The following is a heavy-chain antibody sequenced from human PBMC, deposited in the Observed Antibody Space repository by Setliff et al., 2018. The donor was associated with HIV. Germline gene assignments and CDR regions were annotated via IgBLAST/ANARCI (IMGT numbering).Heavy chain of an antibody. CDR3: ANMQWASNAWYSFDY. CDR1: GFTFSSYE. J-gene: IGHJ4*02. Sequence: GGSLRLSCAASGFTFSSYEMNWIRQAPGKGLVWVFGMNTDGSSTRYADSVKGRFTISRDNAKNSLYLQMNSLRAEDTAVYYCANMQWASNAWYSFDYWGQGALVTVSS. D-gene: IGHD6-19*01. V-gene: IGHV3-74*01. CDR2: MNTDGSST.